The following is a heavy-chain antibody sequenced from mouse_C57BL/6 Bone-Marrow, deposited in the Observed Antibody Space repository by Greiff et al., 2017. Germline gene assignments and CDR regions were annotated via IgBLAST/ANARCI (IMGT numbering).Heavy chain of an antibody. D-gene: IGHD2-4*01. Sequence: EVQVVESGGGLVKPGGSLKLSCAASGFTFSSYAMSWVRQTPEKRLELVAAINSDGGSTYYPDTMERRFIISRDNTKKTLYLQMSSLRSEDTALYYCATRGYDYDWFAYWGQGTLVTVSA. J-gene: IGHJ3*01. V-gene: IGHV5-6-2*01. CDR3: ATRGYDYDWFAY. CDR1: GFTFSSYA. CDR2: INSDGGST.